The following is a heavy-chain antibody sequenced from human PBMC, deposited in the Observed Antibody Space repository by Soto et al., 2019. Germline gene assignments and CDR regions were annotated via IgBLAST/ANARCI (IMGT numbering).Heavy chain of an antibody. D-gene: IGHD6-13*01. CDR1: GFTFSSYS. V-gene: IGHV3-48*02. Sequence: SLRLSCAASGFTFSSYSMNWVRQAPGKGLEWVSYISSSSSTIYYADSVKGRFTISRDNAKNSLYLQMNSLRDEDTAVYYCAREVPSSSWYWFDPWGQGTLVTVSS. CDR2: ISSSSSTI. CDR3: AREVPSSSWYWFDP. J-gene: IGHJ5*02.